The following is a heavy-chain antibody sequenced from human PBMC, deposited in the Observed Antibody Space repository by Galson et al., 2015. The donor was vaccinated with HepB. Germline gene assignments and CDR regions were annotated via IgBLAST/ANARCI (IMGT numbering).Heavy chain of an antibody. CDR3: ARAEYYDFWSGPPDY. Sequence: SVKVSCKASGGTFSSYAISWVRQAPGQGLEWMGGIIPIFGTANYAQKFQGRVTITADESTSTAYMELSSLRSEDTAVYYCARAEYYDFWSGPPDYWGQGTLVTVSS. CDR2: IIPIFGTA. D-gene: IGHD3-3*01. CDR1: GGTFSSYA. J-gene: IGHJ4*02. V-gene: IGHV1-69*13.